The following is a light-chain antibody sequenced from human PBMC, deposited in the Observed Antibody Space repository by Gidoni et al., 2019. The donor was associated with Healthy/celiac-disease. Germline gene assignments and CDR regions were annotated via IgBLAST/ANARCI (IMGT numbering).Light chain of an antibody. CDR1: QGFSSW. CDR2: AAS. J-gene: IGKJ3*01. CDR3: QQANSFPTFT. Sequence: DIQMTQSPSSVSASVGDRVTITCRASQGFSSWLAWYQQKPGKAPKLLIYAASSLQSGVPSRFSGSGSGTDFTLTISSLQPEDFATYYCQQANSFPTFTFGPGTKVDIK. V-gene: IGKV1-12*01.